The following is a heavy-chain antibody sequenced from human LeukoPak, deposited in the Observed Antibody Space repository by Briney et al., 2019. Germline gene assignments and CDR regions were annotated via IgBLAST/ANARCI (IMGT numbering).Heavy chain of an antibody. Sequence: GGSLRLSCAASGFTFSSYVMHWVRQAPGKGLEWVAIISYDGSNEYYADSVKGRFTISRDNSKNTLYLQMNSLRAADTAVYYCARVGRDGYNYHYMDVWGKGTTVTVSS. CDR2: ISYDGSNE. J-gene: IGHJ6*03. CDR3: ARVGRDGYNYHYMDV. D-gene: IGHD5-24*01. V-gene: IGHV3-30*04. CDR1: GFTFSSYV.